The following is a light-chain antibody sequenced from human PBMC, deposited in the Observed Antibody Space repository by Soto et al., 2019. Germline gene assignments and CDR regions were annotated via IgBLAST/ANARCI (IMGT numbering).Light chain of an antibody. Sequence: SLLTQPASLSGSPGQSITISCTGTSSDVGGYNYVSWYQQHPGKAPKLMIYDVSNRPSGVSNRFSGSKSGNTASLTISGLQAEDEADYYCSSYTSSSTYVFGTGTKVTVL. V-gene: IGLV2-14*01. CDR3: SSYTSSSTYV. J-gene: IGLJ1*01. CDR2: DVS. CDR1: SSDVGGYNY.